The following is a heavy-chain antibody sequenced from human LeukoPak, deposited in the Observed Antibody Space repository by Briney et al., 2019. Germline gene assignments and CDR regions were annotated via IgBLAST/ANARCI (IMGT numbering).Heavy chain of an antibody. J-gene: IGHJ6*02. CDR1: GGSFSGYY. CDR2: INHSGST. CDR3: ARNYYGMDV. Sequence: PSETLSLTCAVCGGSFSGYYWSWIRQPPGKGLEWIGEINHSGSTNYNPSLKSRVTISADTSKNQFSLKLSSVTAADTAVYYCARNYYGMDVWGQGTTVTVSS. V-gene: IGHV4-34*01.